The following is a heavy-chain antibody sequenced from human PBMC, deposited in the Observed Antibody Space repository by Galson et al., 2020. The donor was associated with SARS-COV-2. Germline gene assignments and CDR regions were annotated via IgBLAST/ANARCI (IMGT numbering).Heavy chain of an antibody. J-gene: IGHJ4*02. CDR3: ARVFTGIDY. D-gene: IGHD3-10*01. V-gene: IGHV3-30*03. CDR1: EFTFSSYG. CDR2: ISYDGSNK. Sequence: GESLKISCAASEFTFSSYGMHWVRQAPGKGLEWVAVISYDGSNKYYADSVKGRFTISRDNSKNTLYLQMNSLRAEDTAVYYCARVFTGIDYWGQGTLVTVSS.